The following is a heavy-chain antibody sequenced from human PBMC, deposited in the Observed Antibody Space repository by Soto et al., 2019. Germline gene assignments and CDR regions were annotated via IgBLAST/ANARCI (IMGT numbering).Heavy chain of an antibody. D-gene: IGHD3-3*01. CDR1: GYTFTGYY. CDR2: INPNSGGT. J-gene: IGHJ6*02. Sequence: ASVKVSCKASGYTFTGYYMHWVRQAPGQGLEWMGWINPNSGGTNYAQKFQGWVTMTRDTSISTAYMELSRLRSDDTAVYYCARGSISIFGVVTSDYYYGMDVWGQGTTVTVS. CDR3: ARGSISIFGVVTSDYYYGMDV. V-gene: IGHV1-2*04.